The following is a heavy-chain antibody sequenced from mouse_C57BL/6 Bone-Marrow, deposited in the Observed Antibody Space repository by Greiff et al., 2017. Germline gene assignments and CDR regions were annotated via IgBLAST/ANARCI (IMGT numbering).Heavy chain of an antibody. Sequence: QVQLQQPGAELVKPGASVKLSCKASGYTFTSYWMHWVKQRPGQGLEWIGMIHPNSGSTNYNEKFKSKATLTVDKSSRTAYMQLSSLTSEDSAVYYCARTRLRRGAGWYFDVWGTGTTVTVSS. CDR1: GYTFTSYW. V-gene: IGHV1-64*01. D-gene: IGHD2-4*01. CDR2: IHPNSGST. CDR3: ARTRLRRGAGWYFDV. J-gene: IGHJ1*03.